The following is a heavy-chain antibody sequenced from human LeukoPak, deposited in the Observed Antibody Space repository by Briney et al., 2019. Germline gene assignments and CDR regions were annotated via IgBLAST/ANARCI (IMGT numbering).Heavy chain of an antibody. Sequence: GGSLRLSCEASGFTFGSYGMSWVRQAPGKGLEWVSSISSSSSYIYYADSVKGRFTISRDNAKNSLYLQMNSLRAEDTAVYYCARDSGYYDSSGTSYWGQGTLVTVSS. D-gene: IGHD3-22*01. J-gene: IGHJ4*02. CDR1: GFTFGSYG. CDR3: ARDSGYYDSSGTSY. V-gene: IGHV3-21*01. CDR2: ISSSSSYI.